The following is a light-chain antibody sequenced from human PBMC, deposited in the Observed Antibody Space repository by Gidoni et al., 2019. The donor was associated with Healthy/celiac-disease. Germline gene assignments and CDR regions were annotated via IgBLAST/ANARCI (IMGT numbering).Light chain of an antibody. CDR1: QSVSSN. J-gene: IGKJ5*01. CDR3: QQYNNWPPIT. CDR2: GAS. V-gene: IGKV3-15*01. Sequence: EIVMTQSPATLSVSPGERATLSCRASQSVSSNLAWYQQKPGQAPRLLIYGASPRATGIPARFSGSGSGTEFTLTISSLQSEDFAVYYGQQYNNWPPITFXQXTRLEIK.